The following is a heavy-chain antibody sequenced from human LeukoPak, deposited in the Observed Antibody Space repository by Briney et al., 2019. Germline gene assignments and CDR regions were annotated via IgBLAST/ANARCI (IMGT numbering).Heavy chain of an antibody. CDR3: ARLSDSSGHYYLDY. J-gene: IGHJ4*02. V-gene: IGHV1-2*02. Sequence: GASVKVSCKASGYTFTGCYMHWVRQAPGQGLEWMGWINPNSGGTNYAQKFQGRVTMTRDTSISTAYMELSRLRSDDTAVYYCARLSDSSGHYYLDYWGQGTLVTVSS. CDR1: GYTFTGCY. CDR2: INPNSGGT. D-gene: IGHD3-22*01.